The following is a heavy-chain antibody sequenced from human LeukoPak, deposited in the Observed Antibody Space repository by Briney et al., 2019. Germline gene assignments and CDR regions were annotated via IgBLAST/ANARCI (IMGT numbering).Heavy chain of an antibody. Sequence: GGSLRLSCVASGFTFDDYAMHWVRQAPGKGLEWVSLISWDGGSTYYVDSVKGRFTISRDNSKNTLYLQMNSLRAEDTAVYYCAKAKGRGSPGRDYFDYWGQGTLVTVSS. J-gene: IGHJ4*02. V-gene: IGHV3-43D*03. CDR1: GFTFDDYA. CDR2: ISWDGGST. CDR3: AKAKGRGSPGRDYFDY. D-gene: IGHD3-10*01.